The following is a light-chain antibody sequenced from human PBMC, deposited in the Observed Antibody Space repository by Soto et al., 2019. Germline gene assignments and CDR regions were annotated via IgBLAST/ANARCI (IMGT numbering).Light chain of an antibody. Sequence: QSVLTQPPSTSRTPGQRVTISCSGSSSDIGSNAVYWDQQRPGTAPKLLIYRNNQRPSGVPDRFSGTKSGTAAALAISGLLSEDEADYYCAGWKDGLSGFVFGTGTKVTVL. V-gene: IGLV1-47*01. J-gene: IGLJ1*01. CDR2: RNN. CDR3: AGWKDGLSGFV. CDR1: SSDIGSNA.